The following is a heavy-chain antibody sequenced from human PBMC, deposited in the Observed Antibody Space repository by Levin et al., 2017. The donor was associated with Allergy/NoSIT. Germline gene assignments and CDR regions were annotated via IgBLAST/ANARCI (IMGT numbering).Heavy chain of an antibody. Sequence: SETLSLNCTVSGGSISNYYWSWIRQPPGKGLEWIGDMFYSGSANYSPSLKSRVTMSVDTSKNVFSLKLTSVTAADTAVYYCARGGAPRPGYWGQGTLVTVSS. CDR2: MFYSGSA. D-gene: IGHD6-6*01. CDR3: ARGGAPRPGY. CDR1: GGSISNYY. V-gene: IGHV4-59*01. J-gene: IGHJ4*02.